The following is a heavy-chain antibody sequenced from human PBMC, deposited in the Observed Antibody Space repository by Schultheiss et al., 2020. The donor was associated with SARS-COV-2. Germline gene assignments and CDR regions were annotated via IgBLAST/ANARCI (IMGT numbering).Heavy chain of an antibody. CDR1: GFTFSSYG. CDR2: VSGSGGST. D-gene: IGHD6-13*01. Sequence: GGSLRLSCAASGFTFSSYGMHWVRQAPGKGLEWVSAVSGSGGSTYYADSVKGRFTISRDNSKNSLYLQMNSLRAEDTAVYYCAKDPNPYSSSWSYYMDVWGKGTTVTVSS. CDR3: AKDPNPYSSSWSYYMDV. V-gene: IGHV3-23*01. J-gene: IGHJ6*03.